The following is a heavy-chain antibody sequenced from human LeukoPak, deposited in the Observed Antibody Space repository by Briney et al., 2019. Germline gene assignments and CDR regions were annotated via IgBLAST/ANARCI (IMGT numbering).Heavy chain of an antibody. V-gene: IGHV3-7*03. CDR3: AKGPATAHW. D-gene: IGHD2-21*02. J-gene: IGHJ4*02. Sequence: PGGSLRLSCTASGFNFNNHWMTWVRQAPGKGLEWVANIRQDGSEKYYVDSVKGRFTISRDNSKNTLYLQMNSLRAEDTAVYYCAKGPATAHWWGQGTLDTVSS. CDR2: IRQDGSEK. CDR1: GFNFNNHW.